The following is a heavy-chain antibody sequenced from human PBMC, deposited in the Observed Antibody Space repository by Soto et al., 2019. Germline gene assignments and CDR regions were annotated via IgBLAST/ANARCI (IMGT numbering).Heavy chain of an antibody. V-gene: IGHV3-30-3*01. D-gene: IGHD3-10*01. CDR1: GFTFSSYA. Sequence: PGGSLRLSCAASGFTFSSYAIHWVRQAPGKGLEWVTIISKDGNSKHYADSVKGRFTISRDNSKNTLFLQMNSLRAEDTAVYYCARDTQGSYCYLDYWGQGTPVNVSS. J-gene: IGHJ4*02. CDR3: ARDTQGSYCYLDY. CDR2: ISKDGNSK.